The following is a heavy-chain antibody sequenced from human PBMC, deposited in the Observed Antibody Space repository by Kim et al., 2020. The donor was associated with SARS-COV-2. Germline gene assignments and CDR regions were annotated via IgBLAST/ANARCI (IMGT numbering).Heavy chain of an antibody. CDR2: LRVDNGDT. CDR1: GYTFISYT. V-gene: IGHV1-3*01. Sequence: ASVKVSCKASGYTFISYTMHWVRQAPGQRLEWMGWLRVDNGDTTYSQTFQGRVTITRDTSASTAYMELSSLNSEDTAVYYCARGPPFGSGSRTRGDYWGQGTLVTVSS. D-gene: IGHD3-10*01. J-gene: IGHJ4*02. CDR3: ARGPPFGSGSRTRGDY.